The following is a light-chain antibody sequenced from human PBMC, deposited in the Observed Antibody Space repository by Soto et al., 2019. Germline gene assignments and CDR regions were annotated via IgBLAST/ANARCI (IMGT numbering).Light chain of an antibody. CDR2: AAS. CDR1: QSISSY. Sequence: DIQMTQSPSSLSASVGDRFTFTCRASQSISSYLNWYQQKPGKAPKLLIYAASSLQSGVPSRFSGSGSGTDFTFTISGLQPEDLATYYCQQFHDLPITFGQGTRLEIK. V-gene: IGKV1-39*01. CDR3: QQFHDLPIT. J-gene: IGKJ5*01.